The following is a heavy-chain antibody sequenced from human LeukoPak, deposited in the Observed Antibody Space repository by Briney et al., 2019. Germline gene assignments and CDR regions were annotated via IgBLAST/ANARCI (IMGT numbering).Heavy chain of an antibody. J-gene: IGHJ5*02. CDR3: ARGIGWFEN. Sequence: GGSLRLSCAASGFMFSNSWMTWVRQAPGKGLEWVANINQNGGEKEYVDSVKGRFTISRDNAKNSLFLQTNSLRAEDTAVYYCARGIGWFENWGQGTLVTVSS. V-gene: IGHV3-7*05. D-gene: IGHD2-21*01. CDR1: GFMFSNSW. CDR2: INQNGGEK.